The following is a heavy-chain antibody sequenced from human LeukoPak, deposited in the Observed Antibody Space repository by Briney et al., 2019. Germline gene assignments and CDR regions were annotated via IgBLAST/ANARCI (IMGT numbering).Heavy chain of an antibody. Sequence: ASVKVSCKVSGYTLTELSMHWVRQAPGKGLEWMGGFDPEDGETIYAQKFQGRVTMTEDTSTDTAYMELSSLRSEDTAVYYCYGWSGYYTVNWFDPWGQRTLVTVSS. J-gene: IGHJ5*02. D-gene: IGHD3-3*01. V-gene: IGHV1-24*01. CDR2: FDPEDGET. CDR1: GYTLTELS. CDR3: YGWSGYYTVNWFDP.